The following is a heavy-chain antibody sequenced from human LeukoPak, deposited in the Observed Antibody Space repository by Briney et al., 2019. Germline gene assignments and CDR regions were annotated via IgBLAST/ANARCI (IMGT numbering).Heavy chain of an antibody. V-gene: IGHV1-18*01. CDR3: ARSRGSSDYGDPSDY. D-gene: IGHD4-17*01. Sequence: ASVKDSCKASGYTFTSYGISWVRQAPGQGHEWMGWISAYNGNTNYAQKLQGRVTMTTDTSTSTAYMELRSLRSDDTAVYYCARSRGSSDYGDPSDYWGQGTLVTVSS. J-gene: IGHJ4*02. CDR1: GYTFTSYG. CDR2: ISAYNGNT.